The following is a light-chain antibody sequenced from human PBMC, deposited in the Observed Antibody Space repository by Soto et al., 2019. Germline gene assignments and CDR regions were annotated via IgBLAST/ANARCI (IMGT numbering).Light chain of an antibody. Sequence: DIVLTQSPGTLSLSPGERATLSCRASQSVSDNHLAWYQQKPGQAPRLLIYRASRRATDIPDRFSGSGSGTEFSLTLSSLEPEDFAVYYCQQYGSSPRFTFGPGTKVDI. J-gene: IGKJ3*01. V-gene: IGKV3-20*01. CDR3: QQYGSSPRFT. CDR1: QSVSDNH. CDR2: RAS.